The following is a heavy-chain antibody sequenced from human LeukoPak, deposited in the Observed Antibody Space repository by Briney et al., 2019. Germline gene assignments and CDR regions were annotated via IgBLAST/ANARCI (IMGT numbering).Heavy chain of an antibody. J-gene: IGHJ4*02. D-gene: IGHD3-9*01. V-gene: IGHV1-69*06. CDR1: GGTFSSYA. Sequence: SVKVSCKASGGTFSSYAISWVRQAPGQGLEWMGGIIPIFGTANYAQKFQGRVTITADKSTSTAYMELSSLRSEDTAVYYCATATYYDTLTGYYNVNYFDYWGQGTLVTVSS. CDR3: ATATYYDTLTGYYNVNYFDY. CDR2: IIPIFGTA.